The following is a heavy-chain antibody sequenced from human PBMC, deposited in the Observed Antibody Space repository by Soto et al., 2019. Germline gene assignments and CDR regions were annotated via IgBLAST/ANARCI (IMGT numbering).Heavy chain of an antibody. Sequence: EVPLLESGGGLVQPGGSLRLSCVASGFSFSRYSMNWVRQAPGKGLDWVAYLSGSSSSSVYYADSVKGRFTISRDNAKNSVYLQMNSVRAEDTGVYYCARDTGGFDNWGQGTLVTVSS. CDR1: GFSFSRYS. CDR3: ARDTGGFDN. CDR2: LSGSSSSSV. V-gene: IGHV3-48*01. D-gene: IGHD3-16*01. J-gene: IGHJ5*02.